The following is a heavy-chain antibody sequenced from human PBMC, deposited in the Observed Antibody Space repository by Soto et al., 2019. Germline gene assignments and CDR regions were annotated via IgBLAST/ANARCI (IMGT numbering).Heavy chain of an antibody. CDR2: IYWDDDK. J-gene: IGHJ3*02. Sequence: QITLKESGPTLVKPTQTLTLTCTFSGFSLSTSGVGVGWIRQPPGKALEWLALIYWDDDKRYSPSLKSRLTITKDTSKIQVVLTMTNMDPVDTATYYCAHSFAEYSGYDSGDAFDIWGQGTMVTVSS. V-gene: IGHV2-5*02. D-gene: IGHD5-12*01. CDR3: AHSFAEYSGYDSGDAFDI. CDR1: GFSLSTSGVG.